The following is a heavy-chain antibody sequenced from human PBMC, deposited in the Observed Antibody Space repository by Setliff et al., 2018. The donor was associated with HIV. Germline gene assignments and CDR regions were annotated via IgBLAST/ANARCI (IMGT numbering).Heavy chain of an antibody. J-gene: IGHJ6*03. D-gene: IGHD5-18*01. CDR3: AKSVDTTMDDYYYVDI. Sequence: PSETLSLTCTVSGGSFSNFFWNWIRQPPGKGLEWIGYINSSGTTNYNPSLKSRVTISVDTSKNQFSLKLNSVTAADTAVYYCAKSVDTTMDDYYYVDIWGTGTTVTVSS. CDR1: GGSFSNFF. V-gene: IGHV4-4*09. CDR2: INSSGTT.